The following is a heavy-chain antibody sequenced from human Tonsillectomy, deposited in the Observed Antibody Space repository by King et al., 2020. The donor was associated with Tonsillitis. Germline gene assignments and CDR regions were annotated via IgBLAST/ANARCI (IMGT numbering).Heavy chain of an antibody. V-gene: IGHV4-59*08. J-gene: IGHJ2*01. CDR3: SRLDYFGSGRYWYLDL. CDR1: GSISGSY. CDR2: IYYSGTT. Sequence: QLQESGPGLVKPSETLSLTCTVSGSISGSYWSWIRQPPGKGLEWIGYIYYSGTTNYNPSLRSRVTISADTSKNQFSLKLSSVTAADTAVYFCSRLDYFGSGRYWYLDLWGRGTLVPVSS. D-gene: IGHD3-10*01.